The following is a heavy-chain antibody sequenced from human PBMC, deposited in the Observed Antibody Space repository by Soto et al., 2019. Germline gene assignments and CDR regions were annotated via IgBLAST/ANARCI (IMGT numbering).Heavy chain of an antibody. CDR1: GDSVSSNSAA. J-gene: IGHJ4*02. V-gene: IGHV6-1*01. CDR3: ARESELRFLEWLLFFDY. D-gene: IGHD3-3*01. CDR2: TYYRSKWYN. Sequence: QVQLQQSGPGLVKPSQTLSLTCAISGDSVSSNSAAWNWIRQSPSRGLEWLGRTYYRSKWYNDYAVSVKSRITINPDTSKNQFSLQLNSVTPEDTAVYYCARESELRFLEWLLFFDYWGQGTLVTVSS.